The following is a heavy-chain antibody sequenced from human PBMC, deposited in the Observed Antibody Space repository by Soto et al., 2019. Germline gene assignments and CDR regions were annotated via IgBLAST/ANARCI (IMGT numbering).Heavy chain of an antibody. CDR1: GFTFSSYG. CDR2: IWNDGSNK. CDR3: ARDRGYSDGGWYFDY. V-gene: IGHV3-33*01. Sequence: GGSLRLSCAASGFTFSSYGMHWVRQAPGKGLEWVAVIWNDGSNKYYADSVKGRFTISRDNSKNTLYLQMNSLRAEDTAVYYCARDRGYSDGGWYFDYWGQGTLVTVSS. J-gene: IGHJ4*02. D-gene: IGHD5-18*01.